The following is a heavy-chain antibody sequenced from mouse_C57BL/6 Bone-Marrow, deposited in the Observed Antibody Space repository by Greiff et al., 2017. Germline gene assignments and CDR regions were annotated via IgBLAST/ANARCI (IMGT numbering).Heavy chain of an antibody. CDR2: IDPSDSYT. V-gene: IGHV1-69*01. J-gene: IGHJ2*01. Sequence: QVQLQQPGAELVMPGASVKLSCKASGYTFTSYWMHWVKQRPGQGLEWIGEIDPSDSYTNYNQKFKGNATLTVDKSSSTAYMQLGSLTSEDSAVYYCAREEEWLLLWDYGGQGTTLTVSS. CDR3: AREEEWLLLWDY. D-gene: IGHD2-3*01. CDR1: GYTFTSYW.